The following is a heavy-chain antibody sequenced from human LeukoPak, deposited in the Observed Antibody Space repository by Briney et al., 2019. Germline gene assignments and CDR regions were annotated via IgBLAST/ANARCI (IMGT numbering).Heavy chain of an antibody. Sequence: GGSLRLSCAASGFTFSSYWMSWVRQAPGKGLEWVANIKQDGSEKYYVDSVKGRFTISRDNAKNSLYLQMNSLRAEDTAVYYCARGPSPKLLWSGEMWYFDYWGQGTLVTVSS. D-gene: IGHD3-10*01. CDR3: ARGPSPKLLWSGEMWYFDY. V-gene: IGHV3-7*03. CDR1: GFTFSSYW. CDR2: IKQDGSEK. J-gene: IGHJ4*02.